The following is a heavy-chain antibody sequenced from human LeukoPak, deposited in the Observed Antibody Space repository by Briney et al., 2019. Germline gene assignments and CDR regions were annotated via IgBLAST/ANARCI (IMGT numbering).Heavy chain of an antibody. CDR2: IWYDGSNK. Sequence: GGSLRLSCAASGFTFSSYGMHWVRQAPGKGLEWVAVIWYDGSNKYYADYVKGRFTISRDNSKNTLYLQMNSLRAEDTAVYYCARDRKGIWYDYWGQGTLVTVSS. V-gene: IGHV3-33*01. CDR1: GFTFSSYG. J-gene: IGHJ4*02. D-gene: IGHD1-14*01. CDR3: ARDRKGIWYDY.